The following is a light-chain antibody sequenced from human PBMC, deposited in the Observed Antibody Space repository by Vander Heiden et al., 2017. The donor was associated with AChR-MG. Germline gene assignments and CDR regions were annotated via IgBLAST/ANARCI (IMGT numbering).Light chain of an antibody. CDR1: QSDSSS. V-gene: IGKV3-11*01. Sequence: EIVLTQSPATLSLSPGARATLSRSASQSDSSSFARLQHKPGQAPRLLIFDASNRATGIPARFSGSASGTDFTLTISSLDPEDFAIYYCQHRTTWPPGTFGQGTKVEIK. CDR2: DAS. CDR3: QHRTTWPPGT. J-gene: IGKJ1*01.